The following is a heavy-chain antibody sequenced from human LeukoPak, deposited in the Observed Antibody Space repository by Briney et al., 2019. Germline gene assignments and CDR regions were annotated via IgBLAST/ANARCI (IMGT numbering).Heavy chain of an antibody. Sequence: PSETLSLTCTVSGYSISSGANWGWIRQPPGKGLEWIGSIFHSGNTYYNMSLKSRVTISVDTSKNQFSLKLSSVTAADTAVYYCARLTGYSSESWFDPWGQGTLVTVSS. CDR3: ARLTGYSSESWFDP. D-gene: IGHD3-9*01. CDR2: IFHSGNT. CDR1: GYSISSGAN. J-gene: IGHJ5*02. V-gene: IGHV4-38-2*02.